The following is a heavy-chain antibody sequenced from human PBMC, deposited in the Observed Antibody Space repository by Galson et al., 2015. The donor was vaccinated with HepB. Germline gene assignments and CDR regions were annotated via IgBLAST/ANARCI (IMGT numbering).Heavy chain of an antibody. D-gene: IGHD3-22*01. V-gene: IGHV3-30*04. Sequence: SLRLSCAASGFTSNNYALHWVRQAPGKGLEWVALISYDGRNKYYADSVKGRFTISRDNSKNTLYLQMNSLRSEDTAVFYCARDGPSYYNDTSGYYVGYWGQETLVTVSS. CDR3: ARDGPSYYNDTSGYYVGY. CDR2: ISYDGRNK. J-gene: IGHJ4*02. CDR1: GFTSNNYA.